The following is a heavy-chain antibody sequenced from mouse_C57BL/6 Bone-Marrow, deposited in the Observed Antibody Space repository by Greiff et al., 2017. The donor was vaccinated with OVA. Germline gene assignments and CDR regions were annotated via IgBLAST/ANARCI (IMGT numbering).Heavy chain of an antibody. CDR1: GYTFTDYY. CDR2: INPYNGGT. Sequence: EVQLQQSGPVLVKPGASVKMSCKASGYTFTDYYMNWVKQSHGKSLEWIGVINPYNGGTSYNQKFKGKATLTVDKSSSTAYMELNSLTSEDSAVYYCARDGTYYFDYWGQGTTLTVSS. CDR3: ARDGTYYFDY. D-gene: IGHD4-1*01. V-gene: IGHV1-19*01. J-gene: IGHJ2*01.